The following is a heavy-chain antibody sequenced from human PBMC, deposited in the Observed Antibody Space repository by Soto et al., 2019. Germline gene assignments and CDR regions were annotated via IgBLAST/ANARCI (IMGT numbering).Heavy chain of an antibody. D-gene: IGHD1-26*01. Sequence: ASVKVSCKASGYTFTSYGISWVRQAPGQGLEWMGWISAYNGNTNYAQKLQGRVTMTTDTSTSTAYMELRSLRSDDTAVYYCARVNAYSGSYGIAFDIWGQGTMVTVSS. V-gene: IGHV1-18*01. J-gene: IGHJ3*02. CDR1: GYTFTSYG. CDR2: ISAYNGNT. CDR3: ARVNAYSGSYGIAFDI.